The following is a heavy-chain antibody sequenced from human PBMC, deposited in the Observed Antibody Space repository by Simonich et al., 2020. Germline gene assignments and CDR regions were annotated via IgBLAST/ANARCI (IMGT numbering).Heavy chain of an antibody. V-gene: IGHV3-48*01. Sequence: EVQLVESGGGLVQPGGSLRLSCAASGFTFSSDSMNWIRQAPGKGLEWVSYISSSSTIYYADSVKGRFTISRDNAKNSLYLQMNSLRAEDTAVYYCARDSSYYAFDIWGQGTMVTVSS. CDR1: GFTFSSDS. J-gene: IGHJ3*02. D-gene: IGHD5-12*01. CDR3: ARDSSYYAFDI. CDR2: ISSSSTI.